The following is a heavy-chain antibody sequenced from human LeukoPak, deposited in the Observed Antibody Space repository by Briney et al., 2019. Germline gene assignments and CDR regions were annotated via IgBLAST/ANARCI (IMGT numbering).Heavy chain of an antibody. CDR3: AKAEYYDILTGYYDFDY. V-gene: IGHV3-23*01. Sequence: GGSLRLSCAASGFTFSSYAMSWVRQAPGKGLEWVSAISGSGGSTYYADSVKGRFIISRDNSKNTLYLQMNSLRAEDTAVYYCAKAEYYDILTGYYDFDYWGQGTLVTVSS. J-gene: IGHJ4*02. CDR1: GFTFSSYA. CDR2: ISGSGGST. D-gene: IGHD3-9*01.